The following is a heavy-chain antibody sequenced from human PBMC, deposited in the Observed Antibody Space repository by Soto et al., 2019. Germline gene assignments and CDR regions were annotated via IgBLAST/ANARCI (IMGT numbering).Heavy chain of an antibody. J-gene: IGHJ4*02. CDR2: ISYDGSNK. D-gene: IGHD5-12*01. V-gene: IGHV3-30*18. Sequence: GGSLRLSCAASGFTFSSYGMHWVRQAPGKGLEWVAVISYDGSNKYYADSVKGRFTISRDNSKNTLYLQMNSLRAEDTAVYYCEKDRDTGAAGYNLDHWGRGTLVTVSS. CDR3: EKDRDTGAAGYNLDH. CDR1: GFTFSSYG.